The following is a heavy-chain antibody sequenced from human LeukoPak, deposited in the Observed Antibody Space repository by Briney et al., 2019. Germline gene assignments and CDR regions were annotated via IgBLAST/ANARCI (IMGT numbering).Heavy chain of an antibody. V-gene: IGHV3-30*02. J-gene: IGHJ6*03. D-gene: IGHD1-26*01. CDR3: AKDRVATYFYYMDV. CDR1: GFTFSSYG. Sequence: GGSLRLSCAASGFTFSSYGMHWVRQAPGKGLERVAFIRYDGSDKYYADSVKGRFTISRDNSKNTLYLQMNSLRAEDTAVYYCAKDRVATYFYYMDVWGKGTTVTVSS. CDR2: IRYDGSDK.